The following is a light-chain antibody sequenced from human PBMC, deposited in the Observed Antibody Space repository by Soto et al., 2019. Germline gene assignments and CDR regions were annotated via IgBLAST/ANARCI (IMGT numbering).Light chain of an antibody. CDR3: QQYNTYGYVWT. CDR1: QSISTW. J-gene: IGKJ1*01. V-gene: IGKV1-5*03. CDR2: KAS. Sequence: DIQMNQSPSTLSASVGDRVTITCRASQSISTWLAWYQQKPGKAPSLLIFKASALESGVPSRFSGSGSGTEFTLTISSLQPDDFATYYCQQYNTYGYVWTFGQGTKV.